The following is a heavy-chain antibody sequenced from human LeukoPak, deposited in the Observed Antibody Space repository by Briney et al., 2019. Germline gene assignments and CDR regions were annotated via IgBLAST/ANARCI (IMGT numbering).Heavy chain of an antibody. CDR3: ARDGLRVRGVIKVFWFDP. Sequence: GASVKVSCKASGGTFSSYAISWVRQAPGQGLEWMGWISAYNGNTNYAQKLQGRVTMTTDTSTSTAYMELRSLRSDDTAVYYCARDGLRVRGVIKVFWFDPWGQGTLVTVSS. D-gene: IGHD3-10*01. CDR2: ISAYNGNT. CDR1: GGTFSSYA. V-gene: IGHV1-18*01. J-gene: IGHJ5*02.